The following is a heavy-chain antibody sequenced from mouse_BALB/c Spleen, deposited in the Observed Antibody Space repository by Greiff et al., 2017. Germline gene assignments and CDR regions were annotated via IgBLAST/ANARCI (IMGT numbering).Heavy chain of an antibody. CDR2: INSNGGST. J-gene: IGHJ4*01. D-gene: IGHD1-2*01. CDR3: ARVTTATRYYAMDY. V-gene: IGHV5-6-3*01. CDR1: GFTFSSYG. Sequence: EVQVVESGGGLVQPGGSLKLSCAASGFTFSSYGMSWVRQTPDKRLELVATINSNGGSTYYPDSVKGRFTISRDNAKNTLYLQMSSLKSEDTAMYYCARVTTATRYYAMDYWGQGTSVTVSS.